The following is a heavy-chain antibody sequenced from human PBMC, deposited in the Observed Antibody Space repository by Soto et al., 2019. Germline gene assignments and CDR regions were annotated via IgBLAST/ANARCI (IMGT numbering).Heavy chain of an antibody. V-gene: IGHV4-39*01. Sequence: NPSETLSLTCTVSGGSISSSSYYWGWIRQPPGKGLEWIGSIYYSGSTYYNPSLKSRVTISVDTSKNQFSLKLSSVTAADTAVYYCARHDRYDFWSGAYFDYWGQGTLVTVSS. CDR3: ARHDRYDFWSGAYFDY. J-gene: IGHJ4*02. D-gene: IGHD3-3*01. CDR2: IYYSGST. CDR1: GGSISSSSYY.